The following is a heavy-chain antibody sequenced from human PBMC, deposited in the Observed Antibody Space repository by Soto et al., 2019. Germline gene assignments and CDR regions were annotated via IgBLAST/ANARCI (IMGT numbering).Heavy chain of an antibody. J-gene: IGHJ6*02. V-gene: IGHV3-30-3*01. CDR1: GFTFSSYA. CDR2: ISYDGSNK. Sequence: VGSLRLSCAASGFTFSSYAMHWVRQAPGKGLEWVAVISYDGSNKYYADSVKGRFTISRDNSKNTLYLQMNSLRAEDTAVYYCARNNYDTAMDYYYYYGMDVWGQGTTVTVSS. D-gene: IGHD5-18*01. CDR3: ARNNYDTAMDYYYYYGMDV.